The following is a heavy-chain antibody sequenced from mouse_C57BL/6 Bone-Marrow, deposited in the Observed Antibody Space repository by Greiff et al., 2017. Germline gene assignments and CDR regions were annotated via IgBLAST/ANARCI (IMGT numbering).Heavy chain of an antibody. J-gene: IGHJ2*01. CDR3: ARKNSKGDY. V-gene: IGHV1-61*01. Sequence: QVQLQQSGAELVRPGSSVKLSCKASGYTFTSYWMDWVKQRPGQGLEWIGNIYPSDSETHYNQKFKDKATLTVDKSSSTAYMQLRSLTSEDSAVYYCARKNSKGDYWGQGTTLTVSS. CDR2: IYPSDSET. CDR1: GYTFTSYW. D-gene: IGHD2-5*01.